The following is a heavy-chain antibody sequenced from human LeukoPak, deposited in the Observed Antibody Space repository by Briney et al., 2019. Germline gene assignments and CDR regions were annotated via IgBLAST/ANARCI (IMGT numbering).Heavy chain of an antibody. D-gene: IGHD3-22*01. J-gene: IGHJ4*02. CDR3: TRERSGRYYYDSSGHRYSGCYFDY. CDR2: IRSKAYGGTT. V-gene: IGHV3-49*03. CDR1: GFTFGDYA. Sequence: GGSLRLSCTASGFTFGDYAMSWFRQAPGKGLEWVGFIRSKAYGGTTEYAASVKGRFTISRDDSKSIAYLQMNSLKTEDTAVYYCTRERSGRYYYDSSGHRYSGCYFDYWGQGTLVTVSS.